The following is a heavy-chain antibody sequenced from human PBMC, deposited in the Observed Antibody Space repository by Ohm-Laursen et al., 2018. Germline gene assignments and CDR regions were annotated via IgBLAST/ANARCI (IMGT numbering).Heavy chain of an antibody. Sequence: ASVKVSCKASGGTFSSYAISWVRQAPGQGLEWMGWISAYNGNTNYAQKLQGRVTMTTDTSTSTAYMELRSLRSDDTAVYYCASSGLYCGGDCYSNFDYWGQGTLVTVSS. CDR3: ASSGLYCGGDCYSNFDY. J-gene: IGHJ4*02. D-gene: IGHD2-21*02. CDR2: ISAYNGNT. V-gene: IGHV1-18*01. CDR1: GGTFSSYA.